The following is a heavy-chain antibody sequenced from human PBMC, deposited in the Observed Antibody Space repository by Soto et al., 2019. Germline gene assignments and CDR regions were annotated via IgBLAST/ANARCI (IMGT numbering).Heavy chain of an antibody. V-gene: IGHV1-69*06. J-gene: IGHJ6*02. D-gene: IGHD2-2*01. CDR1: GGTFSSYA. CDR2: IIPMFGTA. CDR3: ASAPIVVVPGALDYSYDMDV. Sequence: QVQLVQSGAEVKKPGSSVKVSCKASGGTFSSYAISWVRQAPGQGLGWMGGIIPMFGTANYAQKFQGRVTTNADKSTTTDDMVLSTLRSEDRAVYYCASAPIVVVPGALDYSYDMDVWSQGTKVTVSS.